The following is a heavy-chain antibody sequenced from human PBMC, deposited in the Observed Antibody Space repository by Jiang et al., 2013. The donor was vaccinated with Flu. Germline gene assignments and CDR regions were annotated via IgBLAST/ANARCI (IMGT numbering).Heavy chain of an antibody. Sequence: LLKPSETLSLTCTVSGGSITSDDYYWAWIRHPPGKGLEWIGSIISSGSTYHMPSLKSRVSISLDTSTNRFSLKLDSVTAADTAVYYCARHARGLLWFGAVRTSDDAFHIWGQGTKVSVSS. V-gene: IGHV4-39*01. CDR1: GGSITSDDYY. CDR2: IISSGST. J-gene: IGHJ3*02. D-gene: IGHD3-10*01. CDR3: ARHARGLLWFGAVRTSDDAFHI.